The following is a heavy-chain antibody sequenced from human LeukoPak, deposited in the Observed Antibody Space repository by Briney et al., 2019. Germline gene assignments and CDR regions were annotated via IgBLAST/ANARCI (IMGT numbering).Heavy chain of an antibody. CDR3: ARGLQPPVLYGMDV. V-gene: IGHV4-34*01. D-gene: IGHD4-11*01. Sequence: SETPSLTCAVYGGSLSGYYWSWIRQPPGKGLEWIGEINHSGSTNYNPSLKSRVTISVDTSKNQFSLKLSSVTAADTAGYYCARGLQPPVLYGMDVWGQGTTVTVSS. CDR1: GGSLSGYY. J-gene: IGHJ6*02. CDR2: INHSGST.